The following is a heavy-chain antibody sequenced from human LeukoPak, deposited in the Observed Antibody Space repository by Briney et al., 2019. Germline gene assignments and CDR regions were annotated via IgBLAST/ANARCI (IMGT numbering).Heavy chain of an antibody. D-gene: IGHD3-9*01. J-gene: IGHJ4*02. V-gene: IGHV4-30-2*01. CDR2: IYHSGST. Sequence: PSQTLSLTCAVSGGSISSGGYSWSWIRQPPGKGLEWIGYIYHSGSTYYNPSLKSRVTISVDRSKNQFSLKLSSVTAADTAVYYCARESPAYHDILTGYYNGYFDYWGQGTLVTVSS. CDR1: GGSISSGGYS. CDR3: ARESPAYHDILTGYYNGYFDY.